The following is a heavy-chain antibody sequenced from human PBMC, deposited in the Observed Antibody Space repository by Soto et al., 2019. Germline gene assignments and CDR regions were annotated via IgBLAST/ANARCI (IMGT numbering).Heavy chain of an antibody. J-gene: IGHJ4*02. CDR2: IYYSGTT. Sequence: QVQLQESGPGLVKPSETLSLTCSVSDGSVNTGNYYWSWIRQPPGKGLEWIGHIYYSGTTNYTPSLMSRVTISVDTSKNQFALRVTSVTAAETAVYFFASEQKHSSRYVGDFHCWVQGSLITVSS. D-gene: IGHD1-26*01. V-gene: IGHV4-61*01. CDR1: DGSVNTGNYY. CDR3: ASEQKHSSRYVGDFHC.